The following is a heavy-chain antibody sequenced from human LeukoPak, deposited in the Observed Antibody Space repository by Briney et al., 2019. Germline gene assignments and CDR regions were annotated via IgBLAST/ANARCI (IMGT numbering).Heavy chain of an antibody. V-gene: IGHV4-4*07. CDR2: IYASGST. CDR1: GGSISNYY. Sequence: PSETLSLTCTGSGGSISNYYWSWIRQPAGMGLEWIGRIYASGSTNYNPSLKSRVTMSVDTSNNQFSLTLSSVTAADAAVYYCARTSARGAQFDYWGQGTLVTVSS. CDR3: ARTSARGAQFDY. D-gene: IGHD3-10*01. J-gene: IGHJ4*02.